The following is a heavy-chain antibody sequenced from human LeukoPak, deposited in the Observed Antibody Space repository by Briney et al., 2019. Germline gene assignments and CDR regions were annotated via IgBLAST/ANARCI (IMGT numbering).Heavy chain of an antibody. D-gene: IGHD6-13*01. J-gene: IGHJ5*02. CDR2: IYTSGST. CDR1: GGSISSYY. CDR3: ASSIGYPGPFDP. V-gene: IGHV4-4*07. Sequence: PSETLSLTCTVSGGSISSYYWSWIRQPAGKGLEWIGRIYTSGSTNYNPSLKSRVTMSVDTSKNQISLKLSSVTAADTAMYYCASSIGYPGPFDPWGQGTLVTVSS.